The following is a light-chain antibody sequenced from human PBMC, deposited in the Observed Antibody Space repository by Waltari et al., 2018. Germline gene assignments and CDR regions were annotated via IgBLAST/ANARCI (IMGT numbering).Light chain of an antibody. CDR1: QSVDAW. CDR2: KAS. J-gene: IGKJ2*01. Sequence: DIQMTQSPSTLSASVGDRVTITCRASQSVDAWLAWYQQKPGKAPKFLIYKASNLESGVPSRFSGSRSGTEFSLTITSLQPDDFGTYYCQQYSSYPPTFGQGSKLEI. V-gene: IGKV1-5*03. CDR3: QQYSSYPPT.